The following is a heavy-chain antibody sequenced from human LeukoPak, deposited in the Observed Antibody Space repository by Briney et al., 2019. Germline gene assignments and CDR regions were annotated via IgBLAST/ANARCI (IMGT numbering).Heavy chain of an antibody. CDR3: AVYYYVSSGYSNWFDP. CDR1: GGSISSSNYY. CDR2: MHYSGSA. Sequence: SETLSLTCTVSGGSISSSNYYWGWIRQPPGEGLEWIGYMHYSGSAYYNPSLKSRLTISVDTSKNQFSLKLSSVTAADTAMCYCAVYYYVSSGYSNWFDPWGQGTLVTVSS. J-gene: IGHJ5*02. V-gene: IGHV4-39*01. D-gene: IGHD3-22*01.